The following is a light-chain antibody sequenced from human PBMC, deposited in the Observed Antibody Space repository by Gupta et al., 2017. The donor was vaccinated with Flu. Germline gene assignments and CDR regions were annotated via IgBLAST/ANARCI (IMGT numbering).Light chain of an antibody. Sequence: PSFLSASVGDRVTITCRASQGISSYLAWYQQKPGKAPKLLIYAASTLPSGVPSRFSGGGSGTEFTLTISSLQPEDFATYYCQQLNSYTFTFGGGTKVEIK. J-gene: IGKJ4*01. V-gene: IGKV1-9*01. CDR1: QGISSY. CDR3: QQLNSYTFT. CDR2: AAS.